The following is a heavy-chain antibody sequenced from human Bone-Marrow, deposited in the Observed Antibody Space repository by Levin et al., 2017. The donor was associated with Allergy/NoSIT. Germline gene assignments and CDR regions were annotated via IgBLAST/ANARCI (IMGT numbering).Heavy chain of an antibody. CDR1: GGAFRTYT. V-gene: IGHV1-69*15. CDR3: AREYGGHFFDP. J-gene: IGHJ5*02. Sequence: KISCKASGGAFRTYTINWVRQAPGQGLEWMGMIIPMFGTINHAQKFLDRVAISADESTSTAYMELNSLTSDDTVVYYCAREYGGHFFDPWGQGTLVTVSS. CDR2: IIPMFGTI. D-gene: IGHD3-10*01.